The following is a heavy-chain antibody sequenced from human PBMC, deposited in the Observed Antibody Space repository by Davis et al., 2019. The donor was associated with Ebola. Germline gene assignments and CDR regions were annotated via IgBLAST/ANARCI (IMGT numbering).Heavy chain of an antibody. CDR1: GFTFSDYY. V-gene: IGHV3-11*04. Sequence: GESLKISCAASGFTFSDYYMSWIRQAPGTGLEWVSYISSSGSTIYYADSVKGRFTISRDNAKNSLYLQMNSLRAEDTAVYYCARGGYYYDSSGSYLFGYWGQGTLVTVSS. CDR3: ARGGYYYDSSGSYLFGY. D-gene: IGHD3-22*01. J-gene: IGHJ4*02. CDR2: ISSSGSTI.